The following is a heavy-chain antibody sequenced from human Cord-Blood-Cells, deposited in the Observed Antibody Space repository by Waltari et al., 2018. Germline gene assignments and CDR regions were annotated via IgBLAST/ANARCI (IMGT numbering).Heavy chain of an antibody. J-gene: IGHJ6*02. D-gene: IGHD2-2*01. V-gene: IGHV4-34*01. CDR3: ARGSDIVVVPAAINYYYYGMDV. Sequence: QVQLQQWGAGLLKPSETLSLPCAVHGGSFSGYYWSWIRQPPGKGLEWIGEINHSGSTNYNPSLKSRVTISVDTSKNQFSLKLSSVTAADTAVYYCARGSDIVVVPAAINYYYYGMDVWGQGTTVTVSS. CDR1: GGSFSGYY. CDR2: INHSGST.